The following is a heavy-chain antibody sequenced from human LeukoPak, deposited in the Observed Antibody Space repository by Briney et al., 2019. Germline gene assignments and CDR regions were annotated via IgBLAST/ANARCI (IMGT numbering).Heavy chain of an antibody. CDR2: IWYDGSNK. CDR1: GCTFSSYG. J-gene: IGHJ6*02. Sequence: GRSLRLSCAASGCTFSSYGMHWVRQAPGKGLEWVAVIWYDGSNKYYADSVKGRFTISRDNSKNTLYLQMNSLRAEDTAVYYCARGADDTEFYSYGMDVWGQGTTVTVS. D-gene: IGHD6-13*01. V-gene: IGHV3-33*01. CDR3: ARGADDTEFYSYGMDV.